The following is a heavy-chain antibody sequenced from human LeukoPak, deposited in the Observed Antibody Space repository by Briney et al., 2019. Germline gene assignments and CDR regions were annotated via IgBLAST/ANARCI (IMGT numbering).Heavy chain of an antibody. D-gene: IGHD4-17*01. CDR1: GFDFINYA. J-gene: IGHJ4*02. CDR3: ARVGAYTDYAPDY. Sequence: GGSLRLSCAASGFDFINYAMSWVRQAPGKGLEWVSGISGSGSHTYYADSVRGRFTISRDSAKSSLYLQMSSLRAEDTAVYYCARVGAYTDYAPDYGGQGTLVTVSS. V-gene: IGHV3-23*01. CDR2: ISGSGSHT.